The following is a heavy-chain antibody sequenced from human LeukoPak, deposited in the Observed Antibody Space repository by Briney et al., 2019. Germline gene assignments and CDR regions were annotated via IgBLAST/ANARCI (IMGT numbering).Heavy chain of an antibody. D-gene: IGHD3-10*01. J-gene: IGHJ4*02. CDR2: ITWNSDTI. CDR3: AREDYGSGEFDY. V-gene: IGHV3-9*01. CDR1: GFTFDDYV. Sequence: PGRSLRLSCAVSGFTFDDYVMHWVRQAPGKGLEWVSGITWNSDTIAYADSVKGRFTISRDNAKNSLYLQMNSLRAEDTAVYYCAREDYGSGEFDYWGQGTLVTVSS.